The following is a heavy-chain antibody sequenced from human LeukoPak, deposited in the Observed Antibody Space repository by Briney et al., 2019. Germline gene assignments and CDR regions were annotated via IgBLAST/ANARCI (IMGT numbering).Heavy chain of an antibody. D-gene: IGHD2-2*02. CDR3: ARAIVVVPVAITGGQYNWFDP. V-gene: IGHV1-18*01. Sequence: GASVKVSCKASGYTFTSYGIIWVRQAPGQGLEWMGWISTYDGNTKYAQRLQGRVTMTTDTSTSTAYTELRSLRSDDTAVYYCARAIVVVPVAITGGQYNWFDPWGQGTLVTVSS. CDR1: GYTFTSYG. CDR2: ISTYDGNT. J-gene: IGHJ5*02.